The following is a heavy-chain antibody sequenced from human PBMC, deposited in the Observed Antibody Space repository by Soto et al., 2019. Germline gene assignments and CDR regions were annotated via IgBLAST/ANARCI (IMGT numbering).Heavy chain of an antibody. CDR1: GFTFSTYS. J-gene: IGHJ4*02. CDR3: VRDHLWGFDY. Sequence: EVQLVESGGGLVQPGGSLRLSCAASGFTFSTYSLNWVRQAPGQGLAWISYIIGNTIYYADSVKGRFTISRDNAKNSLYLQMISLRAEDTALYFCVRDHLWGFDYWSQGTLVTVSS. CDR2: IIGNTI. D-gene: IGHD3-16*01. V-gene: IGHV3-48*01.